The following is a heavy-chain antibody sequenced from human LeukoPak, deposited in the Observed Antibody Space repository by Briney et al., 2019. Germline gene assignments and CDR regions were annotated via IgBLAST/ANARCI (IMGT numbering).Heavy chain of an antibody. Sequence: SETLSLTCTVSGASISNYNWNWIRQPAAKGLEWIGRIYTSGSTNYNPSLKSRVTMSVDTSNNQFSLKLISVTAADTAVYYCARDRGLGWFDPWGQGTLVTVSS. CDR1: GASISNYN. J-gene: IGHJ5*02. CDR2: IYTSGST. V-gene: IGHV4-4*07. D-gene: IGHD3-10*01. CDR3: ARDRGLGWFDP.